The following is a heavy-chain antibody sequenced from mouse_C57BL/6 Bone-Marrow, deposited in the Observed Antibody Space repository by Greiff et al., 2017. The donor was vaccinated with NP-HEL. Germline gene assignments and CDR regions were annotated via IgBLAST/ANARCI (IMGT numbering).Heavy chain of an antibody. D-gene: IGHD2-2*01. CDR2: ISDGGSYT. V-gene: IGHV5-4*03. Sequence: DVKLVESGGGLVKPGGSLKLSCAASGFTFSSYAMSWVRQTPEKRLEWVATISDGGSYTYYPDNVKGRFTISRDNAKNNLYLQMSHLKSEDTAMYYCARGPYGYDVWGTGTTVTVSS. CDR3: ARGPYGYDV. J-gene: IGHJ1*03. CDR1: GFTFSSYA.